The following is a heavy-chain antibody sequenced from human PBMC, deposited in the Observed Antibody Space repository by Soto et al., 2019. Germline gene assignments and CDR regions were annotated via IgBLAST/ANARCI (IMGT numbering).Heavy chain of an antibody. CDR3: ARDGPTTDY. CDR2: ISAYTGNT. D-gene: IGHD1-1*01. CDR1: GYTFSSYH. V-gene: IGHV1-18*01. J-gene: IGHJ4*02. Sequence: QVQLVQSGAEVKKPGASVKVSCKASGYTFSSYHISWPRQAPGQGLEWMGWISAYTGNTNYAQKLQRRVTMTTDISTSTAYMELRRLRYDDTAVYYCARDGPTTDYWGQGTLVTVSS.